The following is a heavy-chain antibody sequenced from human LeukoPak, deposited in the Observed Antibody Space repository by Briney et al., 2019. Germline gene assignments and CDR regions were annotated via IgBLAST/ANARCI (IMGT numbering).Heavy chain of an antibody. CDR2: IYYSGNT. CDR3: ARQTGSGLFILP. D-gene: IGHD3/OR15-3a*01. J-gene: IGHJ4*02. Sequence: LRLSCAASGFTFSSYEMNWVRQAPGKGLEWVGSIYYSGNTYYNASLKSQVSISIDTSKNRFSLKLTSVTAADTAVYYCARQTGSGLFILPGGQGTLVTVSS. V-gene: IGHV4-39*01. CDR1: GFTFSSYE.